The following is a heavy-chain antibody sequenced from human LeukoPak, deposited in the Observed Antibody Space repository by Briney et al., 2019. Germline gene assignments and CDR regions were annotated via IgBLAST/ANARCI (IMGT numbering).Heavy chain of an antibody. CDR3: AKSSGSYYNQGYYYYGMDV. V-gene: IGHV1-69*13. D-gene: IGHD3-10*01. Sequence: SVKVSCKASGGTFSSYAISWVRQAPGQGLEWMGGIIPIFGTANYAQKFQGRVTITADESTSTAYMELSSLRSEDTAVYYCAKSSGSYYNQGYYYYGMDVWGKGATVTVSS. CDR1: GGTFSSYA. CDR2: IIPIFGTA. J-gene: IGHJ6*04.